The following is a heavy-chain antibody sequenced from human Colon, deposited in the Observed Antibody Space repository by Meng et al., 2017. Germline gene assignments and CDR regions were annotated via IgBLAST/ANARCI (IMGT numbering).Heavy chain of an antibody. Sequence: GGSLRLSCAASGFTFSRSGMHWVRQSPGKGLEWVAVIWYDGTKKYYADSVKGRFSISRDNYKDTLDLQINSLTAEDTAVYYCARDFCGGDCYRPDSWGQGTLVTVSS. CDR3: ARDFCGGDCYRPDS. CDR1: GFTFSRSG. D-gene: IGHD2-21*02. V-gene: IGHV3-33*01. J-gene: IGHJ4*02. CDR2: IWYDGTKK.